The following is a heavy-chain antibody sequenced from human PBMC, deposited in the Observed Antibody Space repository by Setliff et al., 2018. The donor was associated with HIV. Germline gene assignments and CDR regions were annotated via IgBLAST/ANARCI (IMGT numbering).Heavy chain of an antibody. Sequence: SETLSLTCTVSGDSINSNRYYWGWIRQPPGKGLEWIGSIFYSGTTHYNASLQSRVTISEDTSRNQFSLSLKSVTAADTAVYYCARTLYDDYAFDYWGQGALVTVSS. J-gene: IGHJ4*02. CDR2: IFYSGTT. CDR1: GDSINSNRYY. CDR3: ARTLYDDYAFDY. D-gene: IGHD4-17*01. V-gene: IGHV4-39*07.